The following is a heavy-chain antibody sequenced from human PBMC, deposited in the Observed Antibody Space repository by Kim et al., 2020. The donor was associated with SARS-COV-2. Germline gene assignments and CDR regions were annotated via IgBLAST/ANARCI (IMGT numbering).Heavy chain of an antibody. CDR3: ARGEVYDFWSGYYTLKGYYGMDV. V-gene: IGHV1-2*02. D-gene: IGHD3-3*01. J-gene: IGHJ6*02. CDR1: GYTFTGYY. Sequence: ASVKVSCKASGYTFTGYYMHWVRQAPGQGLEWMGWINPNSGGTNYAQKFQGRVTMTRDTSISTAYMELSRLRSDDTAVYYCARGEVYDFWSGYYTLKGYYGMDVWGQGTTVTVSS. CDR2: INPNSGGT.